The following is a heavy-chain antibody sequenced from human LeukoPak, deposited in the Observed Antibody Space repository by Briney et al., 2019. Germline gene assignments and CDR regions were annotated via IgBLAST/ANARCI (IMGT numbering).Heavy chain of an antibody. CDR1: GYTFTSYD. V-gene: IGHV1-2*06. CDR2: INPNSGGT. CDR3: ARDGGVD. D-gene: IGHD3-16*01. J-gene: IGHJ4*02. Sequence: ASVKVSCKASGYTFTSYDINWVRQATGQGLEWMGRINPNSGGTNYAQKFQGRVTMTRDTSISTAYMELSRLRSDDTAVYYCARDGGVDWGQGTLVTVSS.